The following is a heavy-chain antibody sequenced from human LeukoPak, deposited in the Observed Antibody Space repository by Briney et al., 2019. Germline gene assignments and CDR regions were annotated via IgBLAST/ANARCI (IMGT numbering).Heavy chain of an antibody. V-gene: IGHV3-30-3*01. CDR2: ISYDGSNK. Sequence: GRSLRLSCAASGFTFSSYAMHWVREAPGKGLEWVAVISYDGSNKYYADSVKGRFTISRDNSKNTLYLQMNSLRAEDTAVYYCAREQYCSSTSCYYFDYWGQGTLVTVSS. CDR1: GFTFSSYA. J-gene: IGHJ4*02. CDR3: AREQYCSSTSCYYFDY. D-gene: IGHD2-2*01.